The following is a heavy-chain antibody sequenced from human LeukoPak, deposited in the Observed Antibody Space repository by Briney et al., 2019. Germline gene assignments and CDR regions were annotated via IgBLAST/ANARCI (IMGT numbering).Heavy chain of an antibody. Sequence: GGSLRLSCAASGFTFSTYWMHWVRQAPGERLVWVSRISGDGSITNYADSVKGRFTISRDNAKNTLYLQMNSLRAEDTAVYYCTRAISVNWGQGILVTVSS. CDR1: GFTFSTYW. V-gene: IGHV3-74*01. D-gene: IGHD3-9*01. CDR3: TRAISVN. J-gene: IGHJ4*02. CDR2: ISGDGSIT.